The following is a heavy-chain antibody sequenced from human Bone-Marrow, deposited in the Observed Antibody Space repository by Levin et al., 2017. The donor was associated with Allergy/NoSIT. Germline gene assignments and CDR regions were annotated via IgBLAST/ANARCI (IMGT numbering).Heavy chain of an antibody. CDR1: GFTFSNYD. CDR3: VRDRAGGSFDY. CDR2: ISRSSDTI. J-gene: IGHJ4*02. V-gene: IGHV3-48*01. D-gene: IGHD1-26*01. Sequence: PVASVKVSCAASGFTFSNYDMNWVRQAPGKGLEWVSFISRSSDTIYYADSVKGRFTISRDNAKNSLDLQMNSLRADDTALYYCVRDRAGGSFDYWGQGTLVTVSS.